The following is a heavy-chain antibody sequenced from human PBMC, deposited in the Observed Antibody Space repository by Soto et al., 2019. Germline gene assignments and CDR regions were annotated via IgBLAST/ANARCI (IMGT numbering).Heavy chain of an antibody. CDR1: GGTFSSYT. CDR2: IIPILGIA. J-gene: IGHJ6*02. CDR3: ARLTTSYGMDV. D-gene: IGHD4-17*01. V-gene: IGHV1-69*02. Sequence: QVQLVQSGAEVKKPGSSVKVSCKASGGTFSSYTISWVRQAPGQGLEWMGRIIPILGIANYAQKFQGRVTXTXXKSTSTAYMELSSLRSEDTAVYYCARLTTSYGMDVWGQGTTVTVSS.